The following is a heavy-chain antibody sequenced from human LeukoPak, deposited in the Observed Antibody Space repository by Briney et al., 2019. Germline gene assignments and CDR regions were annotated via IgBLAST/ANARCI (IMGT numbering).Heavy chain of an antibody. CDR1: GFTFSSYA. Sequence: GGSLRLSCAASGFTFSSYAMSWVRQAPGKGLEWVSAISGSGGSTYYADSVKGRFTISRDNSKNTLYLQMKSLRAEDTAVYYCAKDSGSTGSGSYYNALPDYWGQGTLVTVSS. CDR2: ISGSGGST. CDR3: AKDSGSTGSGSYYNALPDY. J-gene: IGHJ4*02. V-gene: IGHV3-23*01. D-gene: IGHD3-10*01.